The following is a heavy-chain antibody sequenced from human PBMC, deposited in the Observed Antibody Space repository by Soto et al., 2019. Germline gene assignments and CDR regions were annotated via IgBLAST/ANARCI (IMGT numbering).Heavy chain of an antibody. Sequence: SVKLSCKASGFTFTSSAVQWVRQARGQRLEWIGWIVVGRGNTNYAQKFQERVTITRDMSTSTAYMELSSLRSEDTAVYYCAADPNCYDSSGYYSGYFDYWGQGSLVTVSS. V-gene: IGHV1-58*01. CDR2: IVVGRGNT. D-gene: IGHD3-22*01. CDR3: AADPNCYDSSGYYSGYFDY. J-gene: IGHJ4*02. CDR1: GFTFTSSA.